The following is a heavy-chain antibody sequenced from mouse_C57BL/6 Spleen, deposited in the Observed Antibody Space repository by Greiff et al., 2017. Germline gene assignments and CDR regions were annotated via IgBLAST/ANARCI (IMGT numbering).Heavy chain of an antibody. Sequence: QVQLQQPGAELVKPGASVKLSCKASGYTFTSYWMHWVKQRPGQGLEWIGMIHPNSGSTNYNEKFKSKATLTVDKSSSTAYMQLSSLTSEDSAVYYCARGGATGTGFAYWGQGTLVTVSA. CDR2: IHPNSGST. J-gene: IGHJ3*01. V-gene: IGHV1-64*01. CDR3: ARGGATGTGFAY. D-gene: IGHD4-1*01. CDR1: GYTFTSYW.